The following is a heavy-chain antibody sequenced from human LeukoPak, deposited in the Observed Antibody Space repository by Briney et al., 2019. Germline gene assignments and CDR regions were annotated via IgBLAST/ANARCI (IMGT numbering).Heavy chain of an antibody. J-gene: IGHJ4*02. CDR2: ISYDGSNK. V-gene: IGHV3-30-3*01. CDR1: GFTFSSYA. CDR3: ARGKWELPFDY. Sequence: GGSLRLSCAASGFTFSSYAMHWVRQAPGKGLEWVAVISYDGSNKHYADSVKGRFTISRDNSKNTLYLQMNSLRAEDTAVYYCARGKWELPFDYWGQGTLVTVSS. D-gene: IGHD1-26*01.